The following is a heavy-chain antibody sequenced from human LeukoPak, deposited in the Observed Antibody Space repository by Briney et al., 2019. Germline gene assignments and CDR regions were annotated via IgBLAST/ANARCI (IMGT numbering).Heavy chain of an antibody. D-gene: IGHD1-26*01. CDR2: ISTSGSTT. Sequence: LGGSLRLSCAASGFTFSDYEVNWVRQAPGKGVEWVAYISTSGSTTHYADSVKGRFTISRDNAKNSLFLQMNSLRAEDTAVYYYARGAQWVIDYWGQGTLVTVSS. CDR1: GFTFSDYE. CDR3: ARGAQWVIDY. V-gene: IGHV3-48*03. J-gene: IGHJ4*02.